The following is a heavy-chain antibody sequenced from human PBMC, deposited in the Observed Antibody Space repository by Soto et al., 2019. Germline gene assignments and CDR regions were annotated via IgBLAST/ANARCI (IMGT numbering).Heavy chain of an antibody. V-gene: IGHV3-23*01. Sequence: GGSLRLSCAASGFTFSSYAMSWVRQAPGKGLEWVSAISGSGGSTYYADSVKGRFTISRDNSKNTLYLQMNSLRAEDTAVYYCAKDGSGYDLGGDAFDIWGQGTMVTVSS. CDR1: GFTFSSYA. J-gene: IGHJ3*02. D-gene: IGHD5-12*01. CDR3: AKDGSGYDLGGDAFDI. CDR2: ISGSGGST.